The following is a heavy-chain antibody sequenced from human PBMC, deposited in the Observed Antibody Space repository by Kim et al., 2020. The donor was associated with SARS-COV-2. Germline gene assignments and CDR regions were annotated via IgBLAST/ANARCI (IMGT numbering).Heavy chain of an antibody. CDR3: ARGDSTGQVDY. V-gene: IGHV4-34*01. CDR2: INHSGIT. J-gene: IGHJ4*02. D-gene: IGHD6-19*01. CDR1: GGSFSGYY. Sequence: SETLSLTCAIYGGSFSGYYWTWIRQPPGKGLEWIGEINHSGITNYNPSLKSRVTVSVDTSKNQFSLKVTSVTAADMAVYFCARGDSTGQVDYWGQGTLVTVSS.